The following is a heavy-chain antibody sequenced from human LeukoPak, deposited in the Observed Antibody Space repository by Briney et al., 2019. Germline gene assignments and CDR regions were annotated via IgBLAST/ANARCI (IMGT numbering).Heavy chain of an antibody. CDR1: GGSFRGYY. D-gene: IGHD2-15*01. Sequence: SETLSPTFAVSGGSFRGYYWRWIRQAPGKGREWIGAINQSGSTNSNPSLNSRFTISVHTSKNQFSLNLNSMTTPDTALYFFARAWGLKRVVVMGAATHYFDSWGQGTLVTVSS. CDR2: INQSGST. J-gene: IGHJ4*02. V-gene: IGHV4-34*01. CDR3: ARAWGLKRVVVMGAATHYFDS.